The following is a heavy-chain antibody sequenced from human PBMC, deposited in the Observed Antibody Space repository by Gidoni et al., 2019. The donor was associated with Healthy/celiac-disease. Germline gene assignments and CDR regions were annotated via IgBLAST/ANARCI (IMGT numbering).Heavy chain of an antibody. D-gene: IGHD5-12*01. J-gene: IGHJ6*02. Sequence: QVQLVESGGGVVQPGRSLRLSCAAYGFTFSSYGMHWVRQAPGKGLECVAVISYDGSNKYYADSVKGRFTISRDNSKNTLYLQMNSLRAEDTAVYYCAKALYSGYDFNYYFYGMDVWGQGTTVTVSS. CDR2: ISYDGSNK. V-gene: IGHV3-30*18. CDR1: GFTFSSYG. CDR3: AKALYSGYDFNYYFYGMDV.